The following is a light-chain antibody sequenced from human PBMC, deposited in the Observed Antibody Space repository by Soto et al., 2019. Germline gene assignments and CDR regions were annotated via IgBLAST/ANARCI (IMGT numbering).Light chain of an antibody. V-gene: IGKV3-20*01. CDR2: GAS. J-gene: IGKJ2*01. CDR1: RSVSGNY. Sequence: EIVLTQSPGTLSLSPGERATLSCRASRSVSGNYLAWYQQKPGQAPRLLMSGASSRATGILDRFSGSGSGTDFTLTISRIEPEDFAVYYCQQYGSLYTFGQGTKLEIK. CDR3: QQYGSLYT.